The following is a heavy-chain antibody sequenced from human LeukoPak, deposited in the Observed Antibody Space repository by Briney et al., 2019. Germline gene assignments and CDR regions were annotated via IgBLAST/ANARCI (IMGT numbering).Heavy chain of an antibody. J-gene: IGHJ4*02. V-gene: IGHV3-23*01. D-gene: IGHD6-19*01. CDR2: ISGSGGST. Sequence: LAGGSLRLSCAASGFTFSSYAMSWVRQAPGKGLEWVSAISGSGGSTYYADSVKGRFTISRDNSKNTPYLQMNSLRAEDAAVYYCAKGGLGRDYWGQGTLVTVSS. CDR1: GFTFSSYA. CDR3: AKGGLGRDY.